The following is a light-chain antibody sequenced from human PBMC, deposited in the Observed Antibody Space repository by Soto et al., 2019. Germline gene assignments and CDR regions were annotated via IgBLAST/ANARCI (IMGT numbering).Light chain of an antibody. V-gene: IGKV3-20*01. CDR3: QHYRTS. Sequence: EIVLTKSPGTLSLSPGERATLSCRASQSVSSSYLAWYQQKTGQAPRQLISGASSRATGIPDRFSGSGSGTDFTLTLTRLEPEDFAVYYCQHYRTSFGGGTRVEIK. J-gene: IGKJ4*01. CDR2: GAS. CDR1: QSVSSSY.